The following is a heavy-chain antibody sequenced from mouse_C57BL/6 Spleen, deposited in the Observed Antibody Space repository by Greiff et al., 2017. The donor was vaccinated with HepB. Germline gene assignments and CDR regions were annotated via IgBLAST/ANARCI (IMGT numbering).Heavy chain of an antibody. CDR2: IYPRSGNT. Sequence: QVQLKESGAELARPGASVKLSCKASGYTFTSYGISWVKQRTGQGLEWIGEIYPRSGNTYYNEKFKGKATLTADKSSSTAYMELRSLTSEDSAVYFCARTPYYYGRGYFDYWGQGTTLTVSS. V-gene: IGHV1-81*01. J-gene: IGHJ2*01. CDR1: GYTFTSYG. CDR3: ARTPYYYGRGYFDY. D-gene: IGHD1-1*01.